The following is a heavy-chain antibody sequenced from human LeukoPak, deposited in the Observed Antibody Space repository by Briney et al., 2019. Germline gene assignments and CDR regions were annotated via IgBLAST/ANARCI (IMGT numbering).Heavy chain of an antibody. V-gene: IGHV3-23*01. CDR3: VRDGDDFNFDY. CDR1: GFTFSSYA. D-gene: IGHD5-24*01. CDR2: ISGSGDST. Sequence: GGSLRLSCAASGFTFSSYAMSWVRQAPGKGLEWVSGISGSGDSTYYADSVKGRFTISRDNSRNTLYLQMSSLRAEDTAVYFCVRDGDDFNFDYWGQGSLVTVSS. J-gene: IGHJ4*02.